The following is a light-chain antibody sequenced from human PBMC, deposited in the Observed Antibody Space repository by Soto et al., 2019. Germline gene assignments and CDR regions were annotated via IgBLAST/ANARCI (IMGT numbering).Light chain of an antibody. CDR3: QQYNYWPST. Sequence: EVVLTQSPVRLSVSPGESATLSCRASQTVSYNLDGYQQKPGQAPRLLTFGASTRAPGTPARFSGSGSGTEFTLTISSLQSEDFAVYYCQQYNYWPSTFGQGTRLEIK. V-gene: IGKV3-15*01. J-gene: IGKJ5*01. CDR1: QTVSYN. CDR2: GAS.